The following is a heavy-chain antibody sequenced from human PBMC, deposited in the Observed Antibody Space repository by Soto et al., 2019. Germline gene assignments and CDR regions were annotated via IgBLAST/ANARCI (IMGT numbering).Heavy chain of an antibody. CDR1: GFSLSTSGVS. CDR2: TYWDDDK. CDR3: VHGQGDYDSYYYGMDV. D-gene: IGHD4-17*01. J-gene: IGHJ6*02. V-gene: IGHV2-5*02. Sequence: QMTLKESGPTLVKPTQTLTLTCTFSGFSLSTSGVSVGWVRQPPGQALEWLALTYWDDDKRYSPSLNNRVTITKDTSKNQVVLTMTNVDPVDTATYFCVHGQGDYDSYYYGMDVWGQGTTVTVSS.